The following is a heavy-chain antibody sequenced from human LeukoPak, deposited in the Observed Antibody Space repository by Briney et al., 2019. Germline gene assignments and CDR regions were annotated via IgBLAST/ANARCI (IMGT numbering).Heavy chain of an antibody. D-gene: IGHD1-14*01. J-gene: IGHJ4*02. Sequence: GGSLKLSCAASGFTFSGSAMHWVRQASGKGLEWVGRIRSKANSYATAYAASVKGRFTISRDDSKNTAYLQMNSLKTEDTAVYYCTKIDGSAYWGQGTLVTDSS. CDR2: IRSKANSYAT. CDR1: GFTFSGSA. CDR3: TKIDGSAY. V-gene: IGHV3-73*01.